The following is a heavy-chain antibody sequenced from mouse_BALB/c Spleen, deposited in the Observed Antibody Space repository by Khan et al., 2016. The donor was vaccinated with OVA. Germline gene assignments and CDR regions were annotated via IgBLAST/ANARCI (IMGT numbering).Heavy chain of an antibody. Sequence: EVQLQESGPGLVKPSQSLSLTCTVTGFSITSDYAWNWIRQFPGNKLEWMGYISYSGNTKYNPSLKSRISITRETSKNQFFLQLNSVTIEDTATYYCARGYGGDFDYWGQGTTLTVSS. J-gene: IGHJ2*01. CDR1: GFSITSDYA. V-gene: IGHV3-2*02. D-gene: IGHD1-1*02. CDR2: ISYSGNT. CDR3: ARGYGGDFDY.